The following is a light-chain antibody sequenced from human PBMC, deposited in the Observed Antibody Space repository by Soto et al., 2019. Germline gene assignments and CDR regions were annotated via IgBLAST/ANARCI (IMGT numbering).Light chain of an antibody. CDR2: DAS. Sequence: EIVLTQSPATLSLPPGERATLSCRASQSVSSYLAWYQQKPGQAPRLLIYDASNRATGIPARFSGSGSGTEFTLTISSLEPEDFAVYYCQQRSNWPPGLTFGGGTKVDIK. CDR3: QQRSNWPPGLT. CDR1: QSVSSY. J-gene: IGKJ4*01. V-gene: IGKV3-11*01.